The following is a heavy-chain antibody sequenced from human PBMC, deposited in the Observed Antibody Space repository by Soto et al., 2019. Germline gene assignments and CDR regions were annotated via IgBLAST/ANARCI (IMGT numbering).Heavy chain of an antibody. D-gene: IGHD3-16*01. CDR2: ISYDGSNK. CDR3: EKNKGARQSGPGMGV. Sequence: GGSLRLSCAASGFTFSSYGMHWVRQAPGKGLEWVAVISYDGSNKYYADSVKGRFTISRDNSKNTLYLQMNSLRAEDTAVYYREKNKGARQSGPGMGVGAKGTTDPV. V-gene: IGHV3-30*18. J-gene: IGHJ6*04. CDR1: GFTFSSYG.